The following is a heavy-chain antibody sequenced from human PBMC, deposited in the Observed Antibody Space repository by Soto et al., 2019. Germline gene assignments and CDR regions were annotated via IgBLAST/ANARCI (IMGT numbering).Heavy chain of an antibody. V-gene: IGHV3-33*01. CDR2: IWYDGSNK. D-gene: IGHD3-10*01. Sequence: GGSLRLSCAASGFTFSSYGMHWVRQAPGKGLEWVAVIWYDGSNKYYADSVKGRFTISRDNSKNTLYLQMNSLRAEDTAVYYCARDMYYYGSGVGYYYYYGMDVWGQGTTVTVSS. CDR1: GFTFSSYG. CDR3: ARDMYYYGSGVGYYYYYGMDV. J-gene: IGHJ6*02.